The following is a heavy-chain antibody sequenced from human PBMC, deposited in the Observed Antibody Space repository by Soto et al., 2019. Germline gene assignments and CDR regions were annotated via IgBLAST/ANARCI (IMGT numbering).Heavy chain of an antibody. J-gene: IGHJ5*02. V-gene: IGHV3-23*01. CDR1: GFTFTNYG. CDR3: ARASHGFDP. Sequence: GGSLRLSCAASGFTFTNYGMSWVRQAPGKGLEWVSSISGSGGRTYYADSVKGRFTISRDNAKNSLYLQMNSLRAEDTAVYYCARASHGFDPWGQGTLVTVSS. CDR2: ISGSGGRT.